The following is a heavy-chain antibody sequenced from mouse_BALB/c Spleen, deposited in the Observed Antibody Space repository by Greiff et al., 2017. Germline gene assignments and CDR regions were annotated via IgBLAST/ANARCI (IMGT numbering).Heavy chain of an antibody. CDR2: ISYSGST. D-gene: IGHD2-4*01. CDR3: ARGDYDIAY. Sequence: DVKLQESGPGLVKPSQSLSLTCTVTGYSITSDYAWNWIRQFPGNKLEWMGYISYSGSTSYNPSLKSRISITRDTSKNQFFLQLNSVTTEDTATYYCARGDYDIAYWGQGTLVTVSA. J-gene: IGHJ3*01. V-gene: IGHV3-2*02. CDR1: GYSITSDYA.